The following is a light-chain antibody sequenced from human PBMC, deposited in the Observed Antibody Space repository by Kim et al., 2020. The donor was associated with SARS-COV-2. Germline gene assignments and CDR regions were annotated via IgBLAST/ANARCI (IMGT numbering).Light chain of an antibody. CDR3: QQYNRYPPT. CDR2: AAS. Sequence: DIQMTQSPSSLSASVGDRVTITCRASQGINNWLAWYQQKPDKAPKSLIYAASNLQSGVPSRFSGSGSGTDFTLTINSLQPEDFATYYCQQYNRYPPTFGGGTQVDIK. V-gene: IGKV1D-16*01. J-gene: IGKJ4*01. CDR1: QGINNW.